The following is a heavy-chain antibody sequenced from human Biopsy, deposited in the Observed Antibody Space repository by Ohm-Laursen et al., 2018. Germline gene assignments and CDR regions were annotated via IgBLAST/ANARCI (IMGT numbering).Heavy chain of an antibody. CDR3: ARDSGILNYGNFKYYHYYGMDV. CDR1: GGSLSGYY. Sequence: SDTLSLTCAVYGGSLSGYYWNWIRQSPGKGLEWIGEINHRGFTSNNPSLKSRVTISVDTSRNQVSLTLSSVTAADTAVYYCARDSGILNYGNFKYYHYYGMDVWGQGTKVTVSS. V-gene: IGHV4-34*01. D-gene: IGHD4-11*01. CDR2: INHRGFT. J-gene: IGHJ6*02.